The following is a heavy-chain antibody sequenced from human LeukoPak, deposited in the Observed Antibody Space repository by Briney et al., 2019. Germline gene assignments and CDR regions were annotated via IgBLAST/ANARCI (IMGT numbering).Heavy chain of an antibody. CDR1: GFTFKNAW. J-gene: IGHJ4*02. CDR2: IKTKTDGETI. D-gene: IGHD5-24*01. CDR3: TTMERWLLNSSPF. Sequence: PGGSLRLSCAASGFTFKNAWMSWVRQAPGKGLEWVGRIKTKTDGETIDYAAPVKGRFTMSRDDSKNTLYLQMNSLKTEDTAVYYCTTMERWLLNSSPFWGQGTLVTVSS. V-gene: IGHV3-15*01.